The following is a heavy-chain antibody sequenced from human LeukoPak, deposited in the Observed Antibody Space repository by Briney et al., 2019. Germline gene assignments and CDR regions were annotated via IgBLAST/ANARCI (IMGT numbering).Heavy chain of an antibody. Sequence: GASVKVSCKASGYTFTGYYMQWVRQAPGQGLEWMGWINPNSGGTNYAQKFQGRVTMTRDTSISTAYMELSRLRSDYTAVYYCAGRLDYGDYRPASYYYGMDVWGQGTTVTVSS. D-gene: IGHD4-17*01. CDR3: AGRLDYGDYRPASYYYGMDV. CDR2: INPNSGGT. V-gene: IGHV1-2*02. J-gene: IGHJ6*02. CDR1: GYTFTGYY.